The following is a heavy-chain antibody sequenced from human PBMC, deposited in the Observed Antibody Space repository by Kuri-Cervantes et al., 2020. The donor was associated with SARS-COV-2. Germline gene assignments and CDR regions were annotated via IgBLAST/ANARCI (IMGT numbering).Heavy chain of an antibody. CDR2: ISYDGSNK. Sequence: GGSLRLSCAASGFTFSSYGMHWVRQAPGKGLEWVAVISYDGSNKYYADSVKGRFTISRDNSKNPLYLQMNSLRAEDTAVYYCAKDQHGIVVVVAAIDYWGQGTLVTLL. V-gene: IGHV3-30*18. J-gene: IGHJ4*02. CDR3: AKDQHGIVVVVAAIDY. D-gene: IGHD2-15*01. CDR1: GFTFSSYG.